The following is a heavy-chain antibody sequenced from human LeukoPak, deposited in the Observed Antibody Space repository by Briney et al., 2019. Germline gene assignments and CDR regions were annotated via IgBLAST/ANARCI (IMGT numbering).Heavy chain of an antibody. J-gene: IGHJ5*02. CDR2: MNSNSGNT. V-gene: IGHV1-8*01. CDR1: GYTFTSD. CDR3: ARDHCSGGSCYSLWFDP. Sequence: ASVKVSCKASGYTFTSDINWVRQATGQGLEWMGWMNSNSGNTGYAQKFQGRVTMTRNTSISTAYMELSSLRSEDTAVYYCARDHCSGGSCYSLWFDPWGQGTLVTVSS. D-gene: IGHD2-15*01.